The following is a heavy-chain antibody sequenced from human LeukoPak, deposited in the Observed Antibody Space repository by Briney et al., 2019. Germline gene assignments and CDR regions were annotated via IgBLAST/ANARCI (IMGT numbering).Heavy chain of an antibody. Sequence: SGPTLVKPTETLMLTCTFSGFSLNTRGVGVGLIRQAPGKALEWLALISRDDDRRYSPSLKSRLTITKDTSKNQVAITLANLGPVETATYYCAHTGSAHGDDWFDPWGQGTLVTVSS. J-gene: IGHJ5*02. CDR2: ISRDDDR. CDR1: GFSLNTRGVG. D-gene: IGHD7-27*01. V-gene: IGHV2-5*02. CDR3: AHTGSAHGDDWFDP.